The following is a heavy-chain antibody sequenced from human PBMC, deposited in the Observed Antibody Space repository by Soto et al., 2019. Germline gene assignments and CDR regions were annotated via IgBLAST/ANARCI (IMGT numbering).Heavy chain of an antibody. J-gene: IGHJ5*02. CDR1: GYNFTDYA. V-gene: IGHV1-3*01. Sequence: QVQLVQSGAEVKKPGASVKVPCKASGYNFTDYALHWVRQAPGQGLEWMGWINPDHSNTKYSQKFQGRVTISSDTSATTAYIELRSLTSEDAPVYDCAVVFYYYGSGSDSWGQGTLVIASS. D-gene: IGHD3-10*01. CDR3: AVVFYYYGSGSDS. CDR2: INPDHSNT.